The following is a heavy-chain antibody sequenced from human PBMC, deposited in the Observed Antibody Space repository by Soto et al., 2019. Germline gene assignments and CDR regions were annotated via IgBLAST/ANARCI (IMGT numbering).Heavy chain of an antibody. D-gene: IGHD3-9*01. CDR2: IYYSGST. CDR1: GGSISSCDYY. V-gene: IGHV4-30-4*01. Sequence: SETLSLTCTVSGGSISSCDYYWGWVRQPPGKGLEWIGYIYYSGSTYHNPSLKSRVTISVDTSKNQFSLKLSSVTAADTAVYYCARGVTGYPYHFDYWGQGTLVTVSS. J-gene: IGHJ4*02. CDR3: ARGVTGYPYHFDY.